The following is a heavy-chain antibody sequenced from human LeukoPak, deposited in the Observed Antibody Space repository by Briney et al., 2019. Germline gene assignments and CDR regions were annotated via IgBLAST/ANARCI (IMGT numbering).Heavy chain of an antibody. V-gene: IGHV4-4*02. J-gene: IGHJ4*02. D-gene: IGHD3-22*01. CDR2: IYHSGST. CDR3: ARGGYSQYYFDY. Sequence: SSETLSLTCAVSGGSISSSNWWSWVRQPPGKGLEWIGEIYHSGSTNYNPSLKSRVTISVDKSKNQFSLKLSSVTTADTAVYYCARGGYSQYYFDYWGQGTLVTVSS. CDR1: GGSISSSNW.